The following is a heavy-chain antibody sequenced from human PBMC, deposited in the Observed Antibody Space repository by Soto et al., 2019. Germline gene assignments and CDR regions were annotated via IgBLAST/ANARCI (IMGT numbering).Heavy chain of an antibody. V-gene: IGHV1-18*01. CDR1: GYTFTSYG. CDR2: ISAYNGNT. Sequence: QVQLVQSGAEVKKPGASVKVSCKASGYTFTSYGISWVRQAPGQGLEWMGWISAYNGNTNYAQKLQGRVTMTTDTSTSTAYMELRSLRSDDTAVYYCARGPAYCGGDCSPEEYYYYYGMDVWGQGTTVTVSS. CDR3: ARGPAYCGGDCSPEEYYYYYGMDV. D-gene: IGHD2-21*02. J-gene: IGHJ6*02.